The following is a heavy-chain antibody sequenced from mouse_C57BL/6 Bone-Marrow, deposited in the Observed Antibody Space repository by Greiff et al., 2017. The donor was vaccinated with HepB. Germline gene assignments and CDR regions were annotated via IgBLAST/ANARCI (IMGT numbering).Heavy chain of an antibody. V-gene: IGHV1-19*01. D-gene: IGHD1-1*01. CDR3: ALITTVDY. Sequence: EVKLVESGPVLVKPGASVKMSCKASGYTFTDYYMNWVKQSHGKSLEWIGVINPYNGGTSYNQKFKGKATLTVDKSSSTAYMELNSLTSEDSAVYYCALITTVDYWGQGTTLTVSS. CDR2: INPYNGGT. J-gene: IGHJ2*01. CDR1: GYTFTDYY.